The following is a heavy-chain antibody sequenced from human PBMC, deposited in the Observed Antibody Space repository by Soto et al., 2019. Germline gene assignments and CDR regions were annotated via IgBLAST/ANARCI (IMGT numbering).Heavy chain of an antibody. CDR2: IYYSGST. CDR3: AGIQYCSGGSCYGFFDY. Sequence: SETLSLTCTVSGGSISSGGYYWSWIRQHPGKGMEWIGYIYYSGSTYYNPSLKSRVTISVDTSKNQFSLKLSSVTAADTAVYYCAGIQYCSGGSCYGFFDYWGQGTLVTVSS. J-gene: IGHJ4*02. CDR1: GGSISSGGYY. D-gene: IGHD2-15*01. V-gene: IGHV4-31*03.